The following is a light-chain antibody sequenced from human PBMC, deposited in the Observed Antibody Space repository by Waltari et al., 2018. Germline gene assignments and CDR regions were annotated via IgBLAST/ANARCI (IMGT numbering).Light chain of an antibody. CDR3: EHMMTDPLT. CDR1: HDISSY. V-gene: IGKV1-9*01. CDR2: GAS. Sequence: DIQLTQSPSFLSAAVGHRITITHRASHDISSYLAWYQQKPGSAPKVLNSGASSLRSGVASRISGSRSEAEFNLTSSSPEPEDFATYYCEHMMTDPLTFG. J-gene: IGKJ5*01.